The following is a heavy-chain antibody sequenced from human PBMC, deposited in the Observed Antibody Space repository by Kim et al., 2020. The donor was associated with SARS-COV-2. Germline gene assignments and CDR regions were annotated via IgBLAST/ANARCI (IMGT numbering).Heavy chain of an antibody. CDR1: GITFSAYA. J-gene: IGHJ4*02. D-gene: IGHD3-10*01. CDR3: AKALTGGVYTTLRGIDVGFDS. Sequence: GGSLRLSCAASGITFSAYAVGWVRQAPGKGLDWVSIINKSGGTTYYAGSVKGRFTISRDNSKDTVYLQMNSLTAEDTAIYYCAKALTGGVYTTLRGIDVGFDSWGQGTLVTVSS. CDR2: INKSGGTT. V-gene: IGHV3-23*05.